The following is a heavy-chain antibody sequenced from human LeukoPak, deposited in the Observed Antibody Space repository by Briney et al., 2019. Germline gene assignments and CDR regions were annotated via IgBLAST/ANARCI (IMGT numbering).Heavy chain of an antibody. D-gene: IGHD6-19*01. CDR1: GDSVSGFY. J-gene: IGHJ4*02. CDR3: AIDTFSSGWWDYSDY. V-gene: IGHV4-4*07. Sequence: SETLFLTCSVSGDSVSGFYWSWIRQPAGKGLEWIGRIYTSGNTRDTSTKYNPSLKSRVSMSVDTSKNQFSLKLRSVTAADTAIYYCAIDTFSSGWWDYSDYWGQGTLVTVSS. CDR2: IYTSGNTRDTST.